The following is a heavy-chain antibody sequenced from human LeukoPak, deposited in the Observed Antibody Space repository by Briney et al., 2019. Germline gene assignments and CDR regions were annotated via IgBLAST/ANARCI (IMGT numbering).Heavy chain of an antibody. D-gene: IGHD3-3*01. V-gene: IGHV4-59*12. J-gene: IGHJ4*02. CDR3: ARGVSGGVFDY. CDR2: IYYSGST. CDR1: GGSISSYY. Sequence: SETLSLTCTVSGGSISSYYWSWIRQPPGKGLEWIGYIYYSGSTNYNPSLKSRVTISVDTSKNQFSLKLSSVTAADTAVYYCARGVSGGVFDYWGQGTLVTVSS.